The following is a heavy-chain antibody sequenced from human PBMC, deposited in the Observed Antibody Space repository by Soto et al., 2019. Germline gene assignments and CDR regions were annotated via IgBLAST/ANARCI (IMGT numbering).Heavy chain of an antibody. J-gene: IGHJ4*02. Sequence: QVQLVESGGGVVQPGRSLRLSCAASGFTFKNNGMHWVRQAPGKGLEWVAIISYHGNNQFYADSVKGRFTISRDNSNNTLYLEMNSLRPEDTAVHYCAKDLALGFWSGNYYFDHWGQGTLVTVSS. CDR1: GFTFKNNG. V-gene: IGHV3-30*18. D-gene: IGHD3-3*01. CDR3: AKDLALGFWSGNYYFDH. CDR2: ISYHGNNQ.